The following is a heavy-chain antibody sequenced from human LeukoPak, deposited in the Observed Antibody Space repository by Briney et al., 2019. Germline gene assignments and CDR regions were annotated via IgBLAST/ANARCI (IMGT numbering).Heavy chain of an antibody. CDR1: GFSFSTYS. Sequence: GGSLRLSCAASGFSFSTYSLSWVRQAPGKGLEWISFINMIGDTMYYADPMKGRFTVSRDNAKKSLYLQMNSLRAEDTAVYYCARAPMVRGLYGVSYFDYWGQGTRVTVSS. V-gene: IGHV3-48*01. CDR3: ARAPMVRGLYGVSYFDY. J-gene: IGHJ4*02. D-gene: IGHD3-10*01. CDR2: INMIGDTM.